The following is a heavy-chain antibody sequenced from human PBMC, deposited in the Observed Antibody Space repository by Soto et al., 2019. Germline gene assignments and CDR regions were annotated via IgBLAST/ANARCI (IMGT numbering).Heavy chain of an antibody. J-gene: IGHJ5*02. CDR1: EFTLDDDS. CDR3: AKTGARITMYAWLDP. CDR2: ISWNSDKI. D-gene: IGHD3-3*01. Sequence: PLRFSFKAPEFTLDDDSMHWVRQVPGKGLEWISSISWNSDKIDYVDSVKGRFTISRDNAKNSLYLQMNSLRSEDTALYYCAKTGARITMYAWLDPWGQGTLVTVSS. V-gene: IGHV3-9*01.